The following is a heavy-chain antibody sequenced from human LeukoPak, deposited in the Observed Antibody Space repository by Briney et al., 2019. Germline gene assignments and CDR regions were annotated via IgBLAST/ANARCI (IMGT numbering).Heavy chain of an antibody. CDR3: ARGREWFDP. CDR2: IYYSGST. V-gene: IGHV4-59*01. J-gene: IGHJ5*02. CDR1: GGSISSYY. Sequence: SETLSLTCTVSGGSISSYYWSWIRQPPGKGLEWIGYIYYSGSTNYNPSLKSRVTISVDTSKNQFSLKLSSVTAADTAVYYCARGREWFDPWGQGTLVTVSS.